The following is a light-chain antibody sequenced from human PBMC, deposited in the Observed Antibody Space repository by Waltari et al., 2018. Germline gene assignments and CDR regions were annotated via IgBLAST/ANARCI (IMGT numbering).Light chain of an antibody. CDR1: QSITTN. Sequence: EIVMTQSPATLSVSAGERATLYCRASQSITTNLAWYQQKPGQAPRLLIYGASTRATGVPARFSGSGSGTEFTLTISSLQPEDFAVYYCQQCNNWPPRWTFGQGTKVEVK. V-gene: IGKV3-15*01. CDR3: QQCNNWPPRWT. J-gene: IGKJ1*01. CDR2: GAS.